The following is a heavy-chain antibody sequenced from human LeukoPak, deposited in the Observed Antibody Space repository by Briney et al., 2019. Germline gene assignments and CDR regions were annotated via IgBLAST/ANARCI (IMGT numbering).Heavy chain of an antibody. CDR2: ISSSSSTI. Sequence: GGSLRLSCAASGFTFSSYSMNWVRQAPGKGLEWVSYISSSSSTIYYADSVKGRFTISRDNAKNSLYLQMNSLRAEDTAAYYCARVVCSGSYGGLDYWGQGTLVTVSS. CDR3: ARVVCSGSYGGLDY. J-gene: IGHJ4*02. D-gene: IGHD1-26*01. V-gene: IGHV3-48*01. CDR1: GFTFSSYS.